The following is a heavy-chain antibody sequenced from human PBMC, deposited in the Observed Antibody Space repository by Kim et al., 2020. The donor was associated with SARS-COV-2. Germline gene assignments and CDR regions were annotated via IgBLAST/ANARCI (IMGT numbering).Heavy chain of an antibody. D-gene: IGHD5-12*01. CDR3: ASGGYGYYFDY. Sequence: GESLKISCKGSGYSFTSYWISWVRQMPGKGLEWGGRRDPSDSYTNYSPSFQGHVTISADKSISTAYLQWSSLKASDTAMYYCASGGYGYYFDYWGQGALVTVSS. J-gene: IGHJ4*02. V-gene: IGHV5-10-1*01. CDR1: GYSFTSYW. CDR2: RDPSDSYT.